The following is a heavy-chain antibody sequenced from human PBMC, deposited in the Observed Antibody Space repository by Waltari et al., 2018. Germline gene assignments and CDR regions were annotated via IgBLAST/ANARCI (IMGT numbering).Heavy chain of an antibody. CDR3: ARGGGRMDGYNYFDY. D-gene: IGHD5-12*01. V-gene: IGHV4-39*07. CDR1: GGSISSSSYY. Sequence: QLQLQESGPGLVKPSETLSLTCTVPGGSISSSSYYWGWIRQPPGKGLEWIGSIYYSGSTYYNPSLKSRVTISVDTSKNQFSLKLSSVTAADTAVYYCARGGGRMDGYNYFDYWGQGTLVTVSS. J-gene: IGHJ4*02. CDR2: IYYSGST.